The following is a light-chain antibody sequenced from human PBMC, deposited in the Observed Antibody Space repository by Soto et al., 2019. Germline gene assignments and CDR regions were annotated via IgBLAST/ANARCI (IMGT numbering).Light chain of an antibody. Sequence: QSALTQPASVSGSPGQSITISCTGTSSDVGSYNLVSWYQQHPGKAPKLMIYEGSKRPSGVSNRFSGSKSGNMASLTISGLKAEDEADYYCCSYAGSSTYVFGTGTKLTVL. J-gene: IGLJ1*01. CDR1: SSDVGSYNL. CDR3: CSYAGSSTYV. CDR2: EGS. V-gene: IGLV2-23*01.